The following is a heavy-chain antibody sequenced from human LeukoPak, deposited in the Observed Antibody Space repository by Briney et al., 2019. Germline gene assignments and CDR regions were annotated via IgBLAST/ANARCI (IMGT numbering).Heavy chain of an antibody. CDR2: ITSSGTYI. CDR1: GFTFNNYN. V-gene: IGHV3-21*01. Sequence: PGGSLRLSCATSGFTFNNYNMNWVRQAPGRALEWVSSITSSGTYIFYADSVKGRFTISRDNAKNSLYLQMNSLGPEDTAVYYCARDPYSGNYGNYYYY. CDR3: ARDPYSGNYGNYYYY. J-gene: IGHJ6*03. D-gene: IGHD1-26*01.